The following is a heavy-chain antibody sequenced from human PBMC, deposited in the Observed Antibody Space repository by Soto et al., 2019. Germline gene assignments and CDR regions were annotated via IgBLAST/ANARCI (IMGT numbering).Heavy chain of an antibody. CDR2: IFWNDEK. J-gene: IGHJ4*02. CDR3: ARVHSSRATYFDY. D-gene: IGHD2-2*01. Sequence: QVTLKESSPMLVKPTETLTLTCTVSGFSLSNARMVVGWVRQPPGKALEWLAHIFWNDEKSYSTSLKSRLTISKDTSKCQVVVTLTLMDPVDTATYYCARVHSSRATYFDYWGQGTMVTVSS. CDR1: GFSLSNARMV. V-gene: IGHV2-26*01.